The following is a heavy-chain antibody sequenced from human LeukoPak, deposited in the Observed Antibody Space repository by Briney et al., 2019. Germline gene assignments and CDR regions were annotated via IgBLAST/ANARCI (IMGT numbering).Heavy chain of an antibody. V-gene: IGHV2-5*01. CDR2: IYWNDDK. Sequence: SGPTLMKPTQTLTLTCTFSGFSLSTSGVGVGWIRQPPGKALEWLALIYWNDDKRYTPSLKSRLTITKDTSKNQVVLTMTNMDPVDTATYYCAHSGTDCSGGSCYSGNDYWGQGTLVTVSS. CDR3: AHSGTDCSGGSCYSGNDY. J-gene: IGHJ4*02. D-gene: IGHD2-15*01. CDR1: GFSLSTSGVG.